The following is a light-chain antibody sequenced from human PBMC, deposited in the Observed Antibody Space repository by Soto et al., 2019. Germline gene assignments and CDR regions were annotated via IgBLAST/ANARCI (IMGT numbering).Light chain of an antibody. V-gene: IGLV2-14*01. CDR3: TSYTSSNTVV. J-gene: IGLJ2*01. CDR1: SHDIAAYNY. CDR2: EVS. Sequence: QSALTQPASVSGSPGQSITISCTGTSHDIAAYNYVSWFQQHPGKAPQLMIYEVSNRPSGVSNRFSGSKSAKTASLTISGLQAEDEADYYCTSYTSSNTVVFGGGTKVTVL.